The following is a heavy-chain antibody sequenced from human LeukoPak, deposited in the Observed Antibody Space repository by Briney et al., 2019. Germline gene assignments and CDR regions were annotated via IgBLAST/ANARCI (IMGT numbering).Heavy chain of an antibody. CDR3: ARAEYTAKGEPDAFDI. CDR1: GGSISSGDYY. D-gene: IGHD5-18*01. J-gene: IGHJ3*02. V-gene: IGHV4-30-4*01. Sequence: PSETLSLTCTVSGGSISSGDYYWSWIRQPPGKGLEWIGYIYYSGSTYYNPSLKSRVTISVDTSKNQFSLMLSSVTAADTAVYYCARAEYTAKGEPDAFDIWGQGTMVTVSS. CDR2: IYYSGST.